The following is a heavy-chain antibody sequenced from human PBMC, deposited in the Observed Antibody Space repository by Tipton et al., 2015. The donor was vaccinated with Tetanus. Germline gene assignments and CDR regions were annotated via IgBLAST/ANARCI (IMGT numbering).Heavy chain of an antibody. CDR2: IYYSGGT. D-gene: IGHD6-19*01. Sequence: TLSLTCTVSGGSISSGGYYWSWIRQHPGKGLEWIGDIYYSGGTYYDPSLKSRVTISVDTSKNQFSVNLNSVTAADTAVYYCARDQARGARGWNYFDYWGQGALVTVSS. CDR3: ARDQARGARGWNYFDY. J-gene: IGHJ4*02. CDR1: GGSISSGGYY. V-gene: IGHV4-31*03.